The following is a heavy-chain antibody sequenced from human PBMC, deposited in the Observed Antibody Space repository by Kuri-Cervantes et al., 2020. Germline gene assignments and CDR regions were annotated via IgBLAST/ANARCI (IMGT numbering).Heavy chain of an antibody. D-gene: IGHD3-22*01. V-gene: IGHV2-5*05. J-gene: IGHJ4*02. Sequence: SGPTLVKPTQTLTLTSTFSGFSLNTSGVGVGWIRQPPGKGLECLALIYWDDDKRYGPSLKSRLTITKDTSKNQVVLSMTNIDAVDTATYYCAHIGPHDDKPSFDYWGQGILVTVSS. CDR1: GFSLNTSGVG. CDR2: IYWDDDK. CDR3: AHIGPHDDKPSFDY.